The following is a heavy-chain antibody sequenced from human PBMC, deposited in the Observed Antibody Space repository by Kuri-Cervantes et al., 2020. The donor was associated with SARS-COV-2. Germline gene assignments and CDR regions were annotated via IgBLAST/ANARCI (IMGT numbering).Heavy chain of an antibody. CDR3: ATGFTSVWFRPLAY. CDR2: INDAGTTT. Sequence: GGSLRLSCAASGFSFSDYVMTWVRQAPGKGLEWVSIINDAGTTTHYADSVKGRFTISRDNSKNTVYPQMNNLEVEDTAVYFCATGFTSVWFRPLAYWGQGTLVTVSS. D-gene: IGHD3-10*01. J-gene: IGHJ4*02. V-gene: IGHV3-23*01. CDR1: GFSFSDYV.